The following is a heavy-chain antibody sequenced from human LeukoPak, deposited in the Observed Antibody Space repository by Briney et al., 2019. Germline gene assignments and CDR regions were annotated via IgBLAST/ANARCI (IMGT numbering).Heavy chain of an antibody. CDR2: IYYSGST. Sequence: PSETLSLTCTVSGGSISSYYWSWIRQPPGKGLEWIGYIYYSGSTNYNPSLKSRVTISVDTSKNQFSLKLSSVTAADTAVYYCARHPGYSSGWYSGDYYYGMDVWGQGTTVTVSS. V-gene: IGHV4-59*08. CDR3: ARHPGYSSGWYSGDYYYGMDV. D-gene: IGHD6-19*01. J-gene: IGHJ6*02. CDR1: GGSISSYY.